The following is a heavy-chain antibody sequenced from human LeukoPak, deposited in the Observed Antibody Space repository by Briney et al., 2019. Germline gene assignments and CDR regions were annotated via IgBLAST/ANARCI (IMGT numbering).Heavy chain of an antibody. V-gene: IGHV3-21*01. CDR2: ISSTSSYI. Sequence: GGSLRLSCAASGFTFSSYSMNWVRQAPGQGLECVASISSTSSYIYYADSVKGRFTISRDNAKNSLYLQMNSLRAEDTAVFYCARSGRQSSDYWGQGTLVTVSS. CDR1: GFTFSSYS. D-gene: IGHD6-19*01. CDR3: ARSGRQSSDY. J-gene: IGHJ4*02.